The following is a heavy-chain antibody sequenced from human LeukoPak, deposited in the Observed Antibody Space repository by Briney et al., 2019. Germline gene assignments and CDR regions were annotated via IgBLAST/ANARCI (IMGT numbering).Heavy chain of an antibody. J-gene: IGHJ4*02. CDR2: ISSSSSYI. CDR1: GFTFSSYS. D-gene: IGHD3-10*01. V-gene: IGHV3-21*01. CDR3: AKDGGYGSGSYRYFDY. Sequence: PGGSLRLSCAASGFTFSSYSMNWVRQAPGKGLEWVSSISSSSSYIYYADSVKGRFTISRDNAKNSLYLQMNSLRAEDTAVYYCAKDGGYGSGSYRYFDYWGQGTLVTVSS.